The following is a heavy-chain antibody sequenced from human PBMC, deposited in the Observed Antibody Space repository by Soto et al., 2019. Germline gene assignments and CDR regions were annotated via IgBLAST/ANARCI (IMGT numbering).Heavy chain of an antibody. CDR1: GYTFSNFG. CDR2: INPDNGDT. V-gene: IGHV1-18*01. Sequence: QVQLVQSGAEVKKPGASLKVSCKASGYTFSNFGVSWVRQAPGQELEWIGWINPDNGDTNYGQKFQGRATITADAYKNTAYMEVRGLRSDDTTVYYCARGVRVSAYLGYSMDVWGEGTTVTVSS. D-gene: IGHD3-10*02. J-gene: IGHJ6*03. CDR3: ARGVRVSAYLGYSMDV.